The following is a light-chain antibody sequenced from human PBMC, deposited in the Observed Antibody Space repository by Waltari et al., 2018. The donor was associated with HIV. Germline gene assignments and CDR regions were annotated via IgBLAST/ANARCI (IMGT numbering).Light chain of an antibody. CDR1: SNNGDDYKY. CDR2: EDS. CDR3: ASYISSSSPE. Sequence: QSALTQPASVSGSPGQSITISCTGTSNNGDDYKYVSWYQHHPGKAPKVIIYEDSQRPSGVSNRFSGSKSGNTASLTISGLQPEDEADYFCASYISSSSPEFGGGTKVTVL. J-gene: IGLJ3*02. V-gene: IGLV2-14*01.